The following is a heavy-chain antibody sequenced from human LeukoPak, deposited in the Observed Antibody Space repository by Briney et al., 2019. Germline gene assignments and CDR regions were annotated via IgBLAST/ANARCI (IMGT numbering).Heavy chain of an antibody. CDR1: GFTFSSYS. CDR3: ARDGSNPYFDY. V-gene: IGHV3-48*01. CDR2: ISSSSSTI. J-gene: IGHJ4*02. D-gene: IGHD6-13*01. Sequence: PGGSLRLSCAASGFTFSSYSMNWVRQAPGKGLEWVSYISSSSSTIYYADSVKGRFTISRDNAKNSLYLQMNSLRAEDTAVYFCARDGSNPYFDYWGQGSLVTVSS.